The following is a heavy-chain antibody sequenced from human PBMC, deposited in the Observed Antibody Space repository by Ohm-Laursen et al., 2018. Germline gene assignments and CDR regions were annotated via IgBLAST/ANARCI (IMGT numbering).Heavy chain of an antibody. V-gene: IGHV3-30*03. CDR2: ISYDGSNK. D-gene: IGHD6-13*01. Sequence: SLRLSCAASGFTFSSYGMHWVRQAPGKGLEWVAVISYDGSNKYYAESVKGRFTISRDNSKNTLYLQMNSLRAEDTAVYYCARVIAAWGYYYYGMDVWGQGTTVTVS. CDR3: ARVIAAWGYYYYGMDV. J-gene: IGHJ6*02. CDR1: GFTFSSYG.